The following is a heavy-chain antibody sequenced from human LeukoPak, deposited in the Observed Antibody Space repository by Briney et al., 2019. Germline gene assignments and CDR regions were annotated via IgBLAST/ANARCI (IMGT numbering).Heavy chain of an antibody. D-gene: IGHD4-17*01. CDR2: ISAYNGNT. CDR3: ARGVTTNLAYYYYMDV. J-gene: IGHJ6*03. Sequence: GSVKVSCKASGYTFTSYGISWVRQAPGQGLEWMGWISAYNGNTNYAQKFQGRVTITRNTSISTAYMELSSLRSEDTAVYYCARGVTTNLAYYYYMDVWGKGTTVTVSS. CDR1: GYTFTSYG. V-gene: IGHV1-18*01.